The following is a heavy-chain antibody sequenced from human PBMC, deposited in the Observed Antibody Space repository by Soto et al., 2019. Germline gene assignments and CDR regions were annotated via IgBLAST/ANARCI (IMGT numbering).Heavy chain of an antibody. CDR3: ARAYCGGDCYGDH. D-gene: IGHD2-21*01. CDR2: ISSSSSTI. Sequence: PGGPLRLSCAASGFTFSSYSMNRVRQAPGKGLEWVSYISSSSSTIYYADSVKGRFTISRDNARNSLYLQMNSLRAEDTAVYYCARAYCGGDCYGDHWGQGTLVTVSS. CDR1: GFTFSSYS. J-gene: IGHJ4*02. V-gene: IGHV3-48*01.